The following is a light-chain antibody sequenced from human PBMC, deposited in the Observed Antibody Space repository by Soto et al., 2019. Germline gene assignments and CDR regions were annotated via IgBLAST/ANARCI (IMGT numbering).Light chain of an antibody. J-gene: IGLJ2*01. CDR3: CSYAGSSTPVV. CDR1: SSDVGSYNL. Sequence: QSVLTQPASVSGSPGQSITISCTGTSSDVGSYNLVSWYQQHPGKAPKLMIYEGSKRPSGVSNRFSGSKSGNTASLTMSGLQAEDEADYYCCSYAGSSTPVVFGGGTKVTVL. CDR2: EGS. V-gene: IGLV2-23*01.